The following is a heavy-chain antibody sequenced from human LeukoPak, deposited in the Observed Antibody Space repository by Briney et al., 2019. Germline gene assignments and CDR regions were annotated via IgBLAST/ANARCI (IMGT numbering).Heavy chain of an antibody. CDR3: ANLAITMIVVVTPDAFDI. CDR2: ISGSGGST. V-gene: IGHV3-23*01. Sequence: GGSLRLSCAASGFTFSSYAMSWVRQAPGKGLEWVSAISGSGGSTYYADSVKGRFTISRDNSKNTLYLQMNSLRAEDTAVYYCANLAITMIVVVTPDAFDIWGQGTMVTVSS. J-gene: IGHJ3*02. D-gene: IGHD3-22*01. CDR1: GFTFSSYA.